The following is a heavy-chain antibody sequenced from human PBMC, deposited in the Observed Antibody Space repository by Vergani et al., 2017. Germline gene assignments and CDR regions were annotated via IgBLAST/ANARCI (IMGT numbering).Heavy chain of an antibody. CDR1: GYTFTSYY. V-gene: IGHV1-46*01. J-gene: IGHJ5*02. CDR3: AGAKDIVVVPAAIGWFDP. Sequence: QVQLVQSGAEVKKPGASVKVSCKASGYTFTSYYMHWVRQAPGQGLEWMGIINPSGGSTSYAQKLQGRVTMTRDTSTSTVYMELSSLRSEDTAVYYCAGAKDIVVVPAAIGWFDPWGQGTLVTVSS. CDR2: INPSGGST. D-gene: IGHD2-2*01.